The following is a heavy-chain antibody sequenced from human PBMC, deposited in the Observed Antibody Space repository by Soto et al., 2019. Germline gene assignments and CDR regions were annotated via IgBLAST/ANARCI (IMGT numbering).Heavy chain of an antibody. CDR3: AKASGRSGNYYGMDV. D-gene: IGHD3-10*01. CDR2: ISGSGGST. V-gene: IGHV3-23*01. J-gene: IGHJ6*02. CDR1: GFTFSSYA. Sequence: PGGSLRLSCAASGFTFSSYAMSWVRQAPGKGLEWVSAISGSGGSTYYADSVKGRFTISRDNSKNTLYLQMNSLRAEDTAVYYCAKASGRSGNYYGMDVWGQGTTVTVSS.